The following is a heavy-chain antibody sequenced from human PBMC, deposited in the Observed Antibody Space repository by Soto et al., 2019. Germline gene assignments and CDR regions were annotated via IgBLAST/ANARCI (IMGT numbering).Heavy chain of an antibody. CDR1: GGSFSGYY. Sequence: SSETLSLTCAVYGGSFSGYYWSWIRQPPGKGLEWIGEINHSGSTNYNPSLKSRVTISVDTSKNQFPLKLSSVTAADTAVYYCARAPYYDFWSGSQHYYYYGMDVWGQGTTVTVSS. V-gene: IGHV4-34*01. CDR3: ARAPYYDFWSGSQHYYYYGMDV. D-gene: IGHD3-3*01. J-gene: IGHJ6*02. CDR2: INHSGST.